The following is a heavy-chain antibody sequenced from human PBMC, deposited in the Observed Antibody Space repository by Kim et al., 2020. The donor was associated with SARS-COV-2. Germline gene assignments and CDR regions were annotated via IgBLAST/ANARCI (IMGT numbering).Heavy chain of an antibody. CDR2: IYYSGST. CDR3: ARDRPEYYYDSSGYPSGGYYYYGMDG. CDR1: GGSISSYY. Sequence: SETLSLTCTVSGGSISSYYWSWIRQPPGKGLEWIGYIYYSGSTNYNPSLKSRVTISVDTSKNQFSLKLSSVTAADTAVYYCARDRPEYYYDSSGYPSGGYYYYGMDGWGQGTTVTVSS. V-gene: IGHV4-59*13. D-gene: IGHD3-22*01. J-gene: IGHJ6*02.